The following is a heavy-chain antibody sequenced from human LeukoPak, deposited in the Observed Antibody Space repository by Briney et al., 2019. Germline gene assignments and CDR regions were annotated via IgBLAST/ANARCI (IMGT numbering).Heavy chain of an antibody. J-gene: IGHJ4*02. CDR1: GYTSTSYG. CDR2: ISAYNGNT. Sequence: ASVKVSCKASGYTSTSYGISWVRQAPGQGLEWMGWISAYNGNTDYAQKLQGRVTMTTDTSTSTAYMELRSLRSDDTAVYYCARAPELWGSYYFDYWGQGTLVTVSS. D-gene: IGHD5-18*01. CDR3: ARAPELWGSYYFDY. V-gene: IGHV1-18*01.